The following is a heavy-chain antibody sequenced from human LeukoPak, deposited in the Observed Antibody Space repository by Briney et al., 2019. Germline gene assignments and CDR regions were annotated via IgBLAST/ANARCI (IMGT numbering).Heavy chain of an antibody. CDR3: ARWWELLTFFDY. D-gene: IGHD1-26*01. J-gene: IGHJ4*02. V-gene: IGHV4-38-2*02. Sequence: SETLSLTCSVSGYAISSGYFWGWIRQPPGKGLEWIGTIYHSGSTYYNPSLKSRVTISVDTSKNQFSLKLSSVTAADTAVYYCARWWELLTFFDYWGQGTLVTVSS. CDR1: GYAISSGYF. CDR2: IYHSGST.